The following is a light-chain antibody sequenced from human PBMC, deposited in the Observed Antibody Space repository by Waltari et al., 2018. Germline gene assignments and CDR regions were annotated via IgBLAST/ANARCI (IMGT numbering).Light chain of an antibody. Sequence: QSVLTQPPSASGTPGQRVTISCSGSTSNVGRDNVYWYQQLPGTAPNLLNYNDSQRPSGVPVRFSGSKSGTSASLAISGLRSEDEGDYYCAAWDVSLSRYVFGTGTQVTVL. CDR1: TSNVGRDN. J-gene: IGLJ1*01. V-gene: IGLV1-47*01. CDR2: NDS. CDR3: AAWDVSLSRYV.